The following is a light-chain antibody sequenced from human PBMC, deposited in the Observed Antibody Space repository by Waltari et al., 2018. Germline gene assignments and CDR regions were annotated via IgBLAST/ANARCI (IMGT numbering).Light chain of an antibody. CDR1: QGISSY. V-gene: IGKV1-9*01. CDR3: QQLNSYPPWT. Sequence: CRASQGISSYLAWHQQKPGKAPKLLIYAASTLQSVVPSRFSGSGSGTDFTLTISSLQPEDFATYYCQQLNSYPPWTFGQGTKLEIK. J-gene: IGKJ2*02. CDR2: AAS.